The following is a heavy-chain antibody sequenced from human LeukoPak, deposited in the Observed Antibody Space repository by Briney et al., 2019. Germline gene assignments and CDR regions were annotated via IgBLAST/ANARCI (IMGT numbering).Heavy chain of an antibody. J-gene: IGHJ4*02. Sequence: GGSLRLSCAATGFTFSNCWMSWFRQAPGKGLEWVANIKYDGREKQYVDSVKGRFTISRDNAKNSLFLQMNSLRAEDTAVYYCARYLNSGPEDFWGQGTLVTVSS. V-gene: IGHV3-7*01. D-gene: IGHD1-26*01. CDR1: GFTFSNCW. CDR3: ARYLNSGPEDF. CDR2: IKYDGREK.